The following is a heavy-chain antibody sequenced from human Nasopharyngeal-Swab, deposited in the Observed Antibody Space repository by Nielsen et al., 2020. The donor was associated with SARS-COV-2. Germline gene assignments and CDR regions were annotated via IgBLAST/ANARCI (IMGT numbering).Heavy chain of an antibody. CDR2: IFYSGST. CDR1: GGSISSYY. V-gene: IGHV4-59*08. CDR3: ARLLSGTKPPHDAFDI. D-gene: IGHD1-26*01. Sequence: SECLSLACTVSGGSISSYYWSWIRQPPGKGLEWIGHIFYSGSTNYNPSLKSRVTISIDTSRNQFSLKLSSVTAADTAVYYCARLLSGTKPPHDAFDIWGQGTMVTVSS. J-gene: IGHJ3*02.